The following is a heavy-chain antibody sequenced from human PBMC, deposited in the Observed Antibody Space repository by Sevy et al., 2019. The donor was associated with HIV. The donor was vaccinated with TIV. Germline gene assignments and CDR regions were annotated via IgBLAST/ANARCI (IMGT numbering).Heavy chain of an antibody. CDR1: GFTFSNVW. CDR3: ATGGSQFHH. D-gene: IGHD3-16*01. CDR2: FKSKIDGGTT. V-gene: IGHV3-15*01. Sequence: GGSLRLSCAASGFTFSNVWMSWVRQAPGKGLEWVGLFKSKIDGGTTDYAAPVKDRFTISRDDSKNTLYLQMNSLKTEDTGVYYCATGGSQFHHWSQGTLVTISS. J-gene: IGHJ1*01.